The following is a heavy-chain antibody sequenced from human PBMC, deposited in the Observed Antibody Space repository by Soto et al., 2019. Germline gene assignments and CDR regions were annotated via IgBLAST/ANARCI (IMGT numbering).Heavy chain of an antibody. D-gene: IGHD6-13*01. CDR3: GRSLYSSDY. Sequence: QVQLVQSGAEVKEPGASLKVSCKASGYTFTSYYIHWVRQAPGQGLEWMAIINPSGGSTTYAQKFRGSVTVTRDTPTSTVYMELSSLTSEDAAVYFYGRSLYSSDYWGQGTLVTVSS. J-gene: IGHJ4*02. CDR2: INPSGGST. CDR1: GYTFTSYY. V-gene: IGHV1-46*03.